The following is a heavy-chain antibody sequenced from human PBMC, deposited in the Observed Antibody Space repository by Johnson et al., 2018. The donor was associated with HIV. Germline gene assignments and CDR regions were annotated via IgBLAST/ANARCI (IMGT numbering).Heavy chain of an antibody. D-gene: IGHD4-17*01. J-gene: IGHJ3*02. Sequence: VQLVESGGGLVQPGGSLRLSCAASGFTFSSYDMHWVRQATGKGLEWVSAIGTAGDTYYPGSVKGRFTISRENAKHSLYLQMNSLRAGDTAVYYCARAYGDYEDAFDIWGQGTMVTVSS. V-gene: IGHV3-13*01. CDR2: IGTAGDT. CDR1: GFTFSSYD. CDR3: ARAYGDYEDAFDI.